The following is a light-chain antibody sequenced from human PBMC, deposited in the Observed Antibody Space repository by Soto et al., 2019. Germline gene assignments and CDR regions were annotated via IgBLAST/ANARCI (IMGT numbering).Light chain of an antibody. V-gene: IGLV1-40*01. CDR1: SSNIGAGYD. Sequence: QSVLTQPPSVSGAPGQSVTISCTGRSSNIGAGYDVHWYQQLPGTAPKLLIYGDTNRPSGVPDRFSGSNSGTSASLAITGLQAEDEADYYCQSYDSGLSGSVFGTGTKVTVL. CDR2: GDT. CDR3: QSYDSGLSGSV. J-gene: IGLJ1*01.